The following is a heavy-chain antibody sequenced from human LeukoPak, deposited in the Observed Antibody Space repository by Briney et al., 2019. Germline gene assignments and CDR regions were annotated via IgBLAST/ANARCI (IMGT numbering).Heavy chain of an antibody. V-gene: IGHV4-34*01. CDR3: ARGRQNSSLLFDY. D-gene: IGHD5-18*01. CDR2: INHSGST. Sequence: SETLSLTCAVYGGSFSGYYWSWIRQPPGKGLEWIGEINHSGSTNYNPSLKSRVTISVDTSKNQFSLKLSSVTAADTAVYYCARGRQNSSLLFDYWGQGTLVTVSS. J-gene: IGHJ4*02. CDR1: GGSFSGYY.